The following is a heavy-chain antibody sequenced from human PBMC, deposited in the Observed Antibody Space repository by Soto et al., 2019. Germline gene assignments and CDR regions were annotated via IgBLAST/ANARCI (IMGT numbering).Heavy chain of an antibody. V-gene: IGHV3-74*01. J-gene: IGHJ3*02. CDR1: GFDFNYFW. CDR2: IKTDGNDA. CDR3: ARGHASGWTRDAFDM. D-gene: IGHD6-19*01. Sequence: EVQLVESGGGLVQPGGSLRLSCAASGFDFNYFWMHWVRQAPGKGLVWISRIKTDGNDASYAVSVKGRFTISRDNAKNTLYLQMNSLRDEDTAVYFCARGHASGWTRDAFDMWGQGTVVAVSS.